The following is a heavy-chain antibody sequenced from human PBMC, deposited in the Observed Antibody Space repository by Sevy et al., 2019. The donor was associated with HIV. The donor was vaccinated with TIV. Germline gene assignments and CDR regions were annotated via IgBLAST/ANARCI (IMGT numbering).Heavy chain of an antibody. Sequence: GGSLRLSCAASGFTFSDYYMSWIRQAPGKGLEWVSYISSSGSTIYYADSVKGRFTISRDNAKNSLYLQMNSLRAEDTAVYYCARDLQQWLVGYYYYYMDVWGKGTTVTVSS. J-gene: IGHJ6*03. D-gene: IGHD6-19*01. CDR1: GFTFSDYY. CDR3: ARDLQQWLVGYYYYYMDV. V-gene: IGHV3-11*01. CDR2: ISSSGSTI.